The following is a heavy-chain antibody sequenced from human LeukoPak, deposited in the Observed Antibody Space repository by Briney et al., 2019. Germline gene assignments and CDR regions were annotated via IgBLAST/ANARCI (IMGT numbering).Heavy chain of an antibody. V-gene: IGHV4-59*12. CDR2: IYYSGST. Sequence: SETLSLTCTVSGGSISSYYWSWIRQPPGKGLEWIGFIYYSGSTNYNPSLRSRVTMSVDTSKNQFSLKLSSVTAADTAVYYCARGGAARRGDWFDPWGQGTLVTVSS. J-gene: IGHJ5*02. D-gene: IGHD6-6*01. CDR3: ARGGAARRGDWFDP. CDR1: GGSISSYY.